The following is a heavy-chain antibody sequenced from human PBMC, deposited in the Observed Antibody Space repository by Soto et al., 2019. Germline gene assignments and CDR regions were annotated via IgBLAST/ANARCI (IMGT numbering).Heavy chain of an antibody. Sequence: QVQLVQSGAEVKKPGSSVKVSCKASGGTFSSYAISWVRQAPGQGLEWMGGIIPIFGTADYAQKFQGRVTXPXXXFXXTAYMELSSLRSEDTAVYYCARHLGGNHYYYGMDVWGQGTTVTVFS. D-gene: IGHD3-16*01. CDR2: IIPIFGTA. J-gene: IGHJ6*02. V-gene: IGHV1-69*05. CDR1: GGTFSSYA. CDR3: ARHLGGNHYYYGMDV.